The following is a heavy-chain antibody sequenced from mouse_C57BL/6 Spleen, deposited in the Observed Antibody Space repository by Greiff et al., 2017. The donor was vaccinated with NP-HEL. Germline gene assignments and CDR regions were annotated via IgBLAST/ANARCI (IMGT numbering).Heavy chain of an antibody. CDR1: GFTFSDYG. V-gene: IGHV5-17*01. CDR3: ARDYGSSYNYAMDY. J-gene: IGHJ4*01. Sequence: DVKLVESGGGLVKPGGSLKLSCAASGFTFSDYGMHWVRQAPEKGLEWVAYISSGSSTIYYADTVKGRFTISRDNAKNTLFLQMTSLRSEDTAMYDCARDYGSSYNYAMDYWGQGTSVTVSS. CDR2: ISSGSSTI. D-gene: IGHD1-1*01.